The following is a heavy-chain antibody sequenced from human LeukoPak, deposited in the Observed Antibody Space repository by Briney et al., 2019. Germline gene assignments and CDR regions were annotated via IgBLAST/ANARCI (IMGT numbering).Heavy chain of an antibody. D-gene: IGHD2-2*01. Sequence: GGSLRLSCAASGFTFSSYWMSWVRQAPGKGLEWVANIKQDGSEKYYVDSVKGRFTISRDNAKNSLYLQMNSLRAEDTAVYYCAKGLGYCSSTSCSADFDYWGQGTLVTVSS. CDR2: IKQDGSEK. CDR1: GFTFSSYW. V-gene: IGHV3-7*01. CDR3: AKGLGYCSSTSCSADFDY. J-gene: IGHJ4*02.